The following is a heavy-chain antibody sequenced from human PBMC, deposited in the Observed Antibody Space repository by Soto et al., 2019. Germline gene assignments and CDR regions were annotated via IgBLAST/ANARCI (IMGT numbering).Heavy chain of an antibody. D-gene: IGHD2-15*01. Sequence: QVQLVQSGAEVKNPGASVKVSCKASGYTFTRYGIGWARQAPGQGLEWMGWINTYNGNTNYAQNVQGRVTLTTDTSTSKPYMELRKPRANDTAIYYCAMVGVYVTPSPQDVWGQGTTVILSS. CDR2: INTYNGNT. CDR3: AMVGVYVTPSPQDV. CDR1: GYTFTRYG. V-gene: IGHV1-18*01. J-gene: IGHJ6*02.